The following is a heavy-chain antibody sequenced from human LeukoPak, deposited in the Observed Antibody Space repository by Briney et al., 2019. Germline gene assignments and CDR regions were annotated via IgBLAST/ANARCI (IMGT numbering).Heavy chain of an antibody. CDR1: GGTSSSYA. V-gene: IGHV1-69*01. CDR3: ASNPSPHYDFWSGPAYYFDY. CDR2: IIPIFGTA. D-gene: IGHD3-3*01. Sequence: SVKVSCKASGGTSSSYAISWVRQAPGQGLEWMGGIIPIFGTANYAQKFQGRVTIAADESTSTAYMELSSLRSEDTAVYYCASNPSPHYDFWSGPAYYFDYWGQGTLVTVSS. J-gene: IGHJ4*02.